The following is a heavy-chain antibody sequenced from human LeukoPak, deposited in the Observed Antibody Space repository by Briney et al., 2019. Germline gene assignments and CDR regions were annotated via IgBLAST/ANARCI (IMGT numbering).Heavy chain of an antibody. V-gene: IGHV3-9*01. J-gene: IGHJ3*02. CDR2: VSWNSGSI. CDR1: GFTFSSHA. D-gene: IGHD6-13*01. CDR3: AKTYSSSWYGFNDAFDI. Sequence: GGSLRLSCTPSGFTFSSHAMSWVRQAPGKGLEWVSGVSWNSGSIGYADSVKGRFTISRDNAKNSLYLQMNSLRAEDTALYYCAKTYSSSWYGFNDAFDIWGQGTMVTVSS.